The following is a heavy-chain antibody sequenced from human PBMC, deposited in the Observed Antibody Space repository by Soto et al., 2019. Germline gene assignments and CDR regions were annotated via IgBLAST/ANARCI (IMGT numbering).Heavy chain of an antibody. D-gene: IGHD4-17*01. CDR2: IYYNGNT. J-gene: IGHJ3*01. V-gene: IGHV4-31*03. Sequence: QVQLQESGPGLVKPSQTLSLTCTLSGVSITSGAYYWTWVRQHPGKGLEWIGYIYYNGNTYFSPSLKSRLTISIDTSKNQFSLKLSSVIAADTAMYYCARARLRAVYAFDFWGQGTMVTVSS. CDR1: GVSITSGAYY. CDR3: ARARLRAVYAFDF.